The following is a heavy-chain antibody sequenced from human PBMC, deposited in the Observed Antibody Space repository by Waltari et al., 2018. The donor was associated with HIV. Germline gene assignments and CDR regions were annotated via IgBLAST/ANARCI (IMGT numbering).Heavy chain of an antibody. J-gene: IGHJ4*02. CDR2: IYYSGIT. D-gene: IGHD3-22*01. Sequence: QVQLQESGPGLVKPSETLSLTCTVSGGSVSSGSYYWSWIRQPPGKGLDLIGYIYYSGITNDNPSLKSRVTISVDTSKNQFSLKLSSVTAADTAVYYCARGRVIPYFDYWGQGTLVTVSS. CDR1: GGSVSSGSYY. CDR3: ARGRVIPYFDY. V-gene: IGHV4-61*01.